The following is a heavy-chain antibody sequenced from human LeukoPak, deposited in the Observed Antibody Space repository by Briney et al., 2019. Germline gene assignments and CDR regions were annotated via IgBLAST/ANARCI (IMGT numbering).Heavy chain of an antibody. D-gene: IGHD3-22*01. CDR3: AKFRLAMIVVVGPGQGFDY. CDR2: ISASGERT. J-gene: IGHJ4*02. Sequence: GGSLRLSCAASGFIFSDYAMGWVRQAPGKGWGWVSGISASGERTYYADSVKGRFTISRDKSKNTVSLQMNSLRAEDTAVYYCAKFRLAMIVVVGPGQGFDYWGQGTLVTVSS. CDR1: GFIFSDYA. V-gene: IGHV3-23*01.